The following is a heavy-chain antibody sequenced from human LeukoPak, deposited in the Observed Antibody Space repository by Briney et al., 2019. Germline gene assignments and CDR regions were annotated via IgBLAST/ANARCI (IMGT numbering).Heavy chain of an antibody. CDR3: ARGRGWNYFSFDY. Sequence: PSETLSLTCAVYGGSFSGYYWSWIRQPPGKGLEWIGEINHSGSTNYNPPLKSRVTISVDTSKNQFSLKLSSVTAADTAVYYCARGRGWNYFSFDYWGQGTLVTVSS. CDR2: INHSGST. D-gene: IGHD1-7*01. V-gene: IGHV4-34*01. J-gene: IGHJ4*02. CDR1: GGSFSGYY.